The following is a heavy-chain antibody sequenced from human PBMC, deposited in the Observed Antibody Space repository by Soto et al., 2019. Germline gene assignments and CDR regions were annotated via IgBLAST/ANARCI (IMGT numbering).Heavy chain of an antibody. CDR2: INPSGGST. Sequence: ASVKVSCKASGYTFTSYYMHWVRQAPGQGLEWMGIINPSGGSTSYAQKFQGRVTMTRDTSTSTVYMELSSLRSEDTAVYYCARALIVAATPSTLDYWGQGTLVTVSS. D-gene: IGHD2-15*01. J-gene: IGHJ4*02. V-gene: IGHV1-46*01. CDR1: GYTFTSYY. CDR3: ARALIVAATPSTLDY.